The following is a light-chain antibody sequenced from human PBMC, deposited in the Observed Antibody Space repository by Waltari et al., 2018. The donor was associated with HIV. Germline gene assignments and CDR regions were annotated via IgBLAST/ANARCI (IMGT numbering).Light chain of an antibody. CDR2: DVF. CDR1: SSDIGAYEY. J-gene: IGLJ2*01. V-gene: IGLV2-14*03. CDR3: SSYTTTNTIR. Sequence: QSALTQPASVSGSPGQSITISCTGTSSDIGAYEYVSWYRQHPDNAPKLRIYDVFYRPSGVSHRVSGSKSGNTASLTISGLQAEDEAVYSCSSYTTTNTIRFGGGTKLTVL.